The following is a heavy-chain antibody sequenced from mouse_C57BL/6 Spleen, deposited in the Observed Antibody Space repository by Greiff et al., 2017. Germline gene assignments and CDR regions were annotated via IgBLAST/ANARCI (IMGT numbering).Heavy chain of an antibody. D-gene: IGHD2-3*01. CDR3: ARSDGYYAMDY. CDR2: IYPGDGDT. Sequence: QVHVKQSGAELVKPGASVKISCKASGYAFSSYWMNWVKQRPGKGLEWIGQIYPGDGDTNYNGKFKGKATLTADKSSSTAYMQLSSLTSEDSAVYFCARSDGYYAMDYWGQGTSVTVSS. J-gene: IGHJ4*01. V-gene: IGHV1-80*01. CDR1: GYAFSSYW.